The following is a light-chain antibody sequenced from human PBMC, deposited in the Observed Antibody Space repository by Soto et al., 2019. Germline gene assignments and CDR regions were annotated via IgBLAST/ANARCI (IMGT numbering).Light chain of an antibody. V-gene: IGLV2-8*01. CDR3: SSYAGSNDYV. CDR1: NSDVGGYNY. CDR2: EVT. Sequence: QSALTQPPSASGSPGQSATISCTGTNSDVGGYNYVSWYQQHPGKAPKLMIYEVTKRPSGVPDRFSGSKSGNTASLTVSGLQAEDEADYYCSSYAGSNDYVFGTGTKVTVL. J-gene: IGLJ1*01.